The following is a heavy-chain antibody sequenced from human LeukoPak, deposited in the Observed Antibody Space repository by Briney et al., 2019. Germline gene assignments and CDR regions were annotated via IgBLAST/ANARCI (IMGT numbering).Heavy chain of an antibody. CDR2: ISSSSSYI. V-gene: IGHV3-21*01. CDR3: AREDYGDYAVDY. Sequence: PGGSLRLSCAASGFTFSSYSMNWVRQAPGNGLEWVSSISSSSSYIYYADSVKGRFTIYRDNAKNSLYLQMNSLRAEDTAVYYCAREDYGDYAVDYWGQGTLVTVSS. D-gene: IGHD4-17*01. CDR1: GFTFSSYS. J-gene: IGHJ4*02.